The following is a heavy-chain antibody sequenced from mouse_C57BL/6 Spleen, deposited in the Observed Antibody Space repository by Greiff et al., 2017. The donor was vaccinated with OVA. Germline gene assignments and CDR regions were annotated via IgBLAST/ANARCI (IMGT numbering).Heavy chain of an antibody. J-gene: IGHJ4*01. CDR2: INPYNGGT. Sequence: VQLQQSGPVLVKPGASVKMSCKASGYTFTDYYMNWVKQSHGKSLEWIGVINPYNGGTSYNQKFKGKATLTVDKSSSTAYMELNSLTSEDSAVYYCARPGDYDGYYAMDYWGQGTSVTVSS. D-gene: IGHD2-4*01. V-gene: IGHV1-19*01. CDR1: GYTFTDYY. CDR3: ARPGDYDGYYAMDY.